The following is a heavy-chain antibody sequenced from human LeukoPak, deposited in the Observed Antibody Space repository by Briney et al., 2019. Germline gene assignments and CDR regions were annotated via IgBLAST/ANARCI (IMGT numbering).Heavy chain of an antibody. CDR3: ASGLLGRVIPPDFDY. CDR1: GDSISNYY. D-gene: IGHD3-16*02. J-gene: IGHJ4*02. Sequence: PSETLSLTCTVSGDSISNYYWSWIRQSPGKGLEWIGYIYYSGSTNYNPSLKSRVTISVDTSKNQFSLKLSSVTAVDTAVYYCASGLLGRVIPPDFDYWGQGTLATVSS. CDR2: IYYSGST. V-gene: IGHV4-59*12.